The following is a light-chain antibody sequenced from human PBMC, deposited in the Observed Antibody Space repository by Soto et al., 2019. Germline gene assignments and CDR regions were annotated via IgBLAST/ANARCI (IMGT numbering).Light chain of an antibody. Sequence: QSELTQPASVSVSPGQSITISCTGTSSDISAYNYVSWYQQHPGKAPKLIIYEVGDRPSGLSNRFSGSKSGNTASLTISRLQTEDEADYYCSSYTSNNLYVFGTGTKVTVL. V-gene: IGLV2-14*01. CDR1: SSDISAYNY. J-gene: IGLJ1*01. CDR2: EVG. CDR3: SSYTSNNLYV.